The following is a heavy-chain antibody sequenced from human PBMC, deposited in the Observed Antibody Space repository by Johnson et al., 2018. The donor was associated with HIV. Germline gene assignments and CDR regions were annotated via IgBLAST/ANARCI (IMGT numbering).Heavy chain of an antibody. V-gene: IGHV3-30-3*01. Sequence: QVQLVESGGGLIQPGGSLRLSCAASGFTFSSYAMHWVRQAPGKGLEWVAVISYDGSNVYFADSVKGRFTISRDNFKNTLYLQMNSLRAEDTAVYYFARVGSSGWYAMDAFDIWGQGTMVTVSS. CDR3: ARVGSSGWYAMDAFDI. D-gene: IGHD6-19*01. CDR1: GFTFSSYA. J-gene: IGHJ3*02. CDR2: ISYDGSNV.